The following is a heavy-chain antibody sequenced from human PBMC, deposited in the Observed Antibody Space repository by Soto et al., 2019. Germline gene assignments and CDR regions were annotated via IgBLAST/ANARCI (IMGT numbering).Heavy chain of an antibody. D-gene: IGHD3-10*01. CDR2: MNPRNGNR. Sequence: QVQLVQSGPEVKKPGASVKVSCKASGYTFINNDIHWVRQATGQGLQWMGWMNPRNGNRGYAQEFRGRATMTVNTSKTTAYRDVTRLRSDDTAVYYCARGGRFGKMDSWGQGTQVTVSS. V-gene: IGHV1-8*02. CDR3: ARGGRFGKMDS. CDR1: GYTFINND. J-gene: IGHJ5*01.